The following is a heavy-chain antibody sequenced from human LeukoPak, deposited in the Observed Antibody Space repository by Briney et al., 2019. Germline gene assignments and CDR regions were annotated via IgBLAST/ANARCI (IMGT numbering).Heavy chain of an antibody. V-gene: IGHV1-69*04. CDR1: GGTFSSYA. J-gene: IGHJ4*02. D-gene: IGHD3-10*01. Sequence: SVKVSCKASGGTFSSYAISWVRQAPGQGLEWMGRIIPILGIANYAQKFQGRVTITADKSTSTAYMELSSLRSEDTAVYYCASTGSGAIWAFDYWGQGTLVTVSS. CDR3: ASTGSGAIWAFDY. CDR2: IIPILGIA.